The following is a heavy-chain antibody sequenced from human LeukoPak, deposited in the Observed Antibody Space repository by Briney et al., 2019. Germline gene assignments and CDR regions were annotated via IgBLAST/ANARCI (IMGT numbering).Heavy chain of an antibody. CDR3: ARGIVVVVGASDHFDY. Sequence: GGSLRLSCVASGFTFSTYWMNWDRQAPGKGLERVGTISPDGSDKYYVDSVKGRFTISRDNAKTSLYLQINSLRADDTALYFCARGIVVVVGASDHFDYWGQGTLITVSS. V-gene: IGHV3-7*01. CDR1: GFTFSTYW. CDR2: ISPDGSDK. J-gene: IGHJ4*02. D-gene: IGHD2-15*01.